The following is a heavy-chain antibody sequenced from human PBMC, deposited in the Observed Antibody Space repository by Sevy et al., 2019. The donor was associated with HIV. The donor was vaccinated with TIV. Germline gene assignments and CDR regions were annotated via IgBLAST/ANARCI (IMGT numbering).Heavy chain of an antibody. CDR1: GYTLTELS. D-gene: IGHD2-2*02. Sequence: ASVKVSCKVSGYTLTELSIHWVRQAPGKGLEWMGGFDPEDGETIYAQKFQGRVTMTEDTSTDKAYMELSSLRSEDTAVYYCTTGTPRCMGTTCYTHFDYWGQGTLVTVSS. J-gene: IGHJ4*02. V-gene: IGHV1-24*01. CDR2: FDPEDGET. CDR3: TTGTPRCMGTTCYTHFDY.